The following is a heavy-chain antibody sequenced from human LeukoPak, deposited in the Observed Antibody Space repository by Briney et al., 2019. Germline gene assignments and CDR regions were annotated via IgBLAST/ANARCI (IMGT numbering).Heavy chain of an antibody. V-gene: IGHV1-18*01. CDR1: GYTFTSYG. Sequence: ASVKVSCKASGYTFTSYGISWVRQAPGQGLEWMGWLSAYNGNTNYAQKLQGRVTMTTDTSTSTAYMELRSLRSDDTAVYYCARAAYMIVVDLGFDYWGQGTLVTVSS. D-gene: IGHD3-22*01. J-gene: IGHJ4*02. CDR2: LSAYNGNT. CDR3: ARAAYMIVVDLGFDY.